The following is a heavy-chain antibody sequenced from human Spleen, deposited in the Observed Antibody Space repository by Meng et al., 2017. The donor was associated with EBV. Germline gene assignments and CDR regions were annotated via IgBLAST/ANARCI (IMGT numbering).Heavy chain of an antibody. D-gene: IGHD3-22*01. V-gene: IGHV4-30-4*01. CDR3: ATSPYYQDSSGLLH. J-gene: IGHJ4*02. Sequence: QVRLQGASPGLVNPSQPLSSPSKVSSGSLIGAGYYWSWIRQPPGKGLEWIGHMYYTGNTYYNPSLKSRLAISVDTSKNRLSLSLASVTAADTAVYYCATSPYYQDSSGLLHWGQGALVTVSS. CDR1: SGSLIGAGYY. CDR2: MYYTGNT.